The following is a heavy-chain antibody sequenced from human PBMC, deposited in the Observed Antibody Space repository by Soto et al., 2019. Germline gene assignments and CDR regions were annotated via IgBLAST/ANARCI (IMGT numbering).Heavy chain of an antibody. V-gene: IGHV1-18*01. CDR2: ISAYNGNT. CDR1: GYTFTGYG. J-gene: IGHJ6*02. D-gene: IGHD2-15*01. CDR3: ARSEGYCSGGSCHSDYNYYGMDV. Sequence: ASVKVSCKASGYTFTGYGVTWVRQAPGQGLELMGWISAYNGNTNYAQKLQGRVTMTTDTSTSTAYMELRSLRSDDTAVYYCARSEGYCSGGSCHSDYNYYGMDVWGQGTTVTVSS.